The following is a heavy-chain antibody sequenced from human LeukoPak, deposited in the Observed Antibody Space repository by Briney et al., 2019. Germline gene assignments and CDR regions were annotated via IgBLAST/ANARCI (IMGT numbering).Heavy chain of an antibody. CDR3: AKGVAAVAVDAFDI. CDR1: GFTFSSYW. V-gene: IGHV3-74*01. J-gene: IGHJ3*02. D-gene: IGHD6-19*01. CDR2: INSDGSST. Sequence: GGSLRLSCAASGFTFSSYWMHWVRQAPGKGLVWVSRINSDGSSTSYADSVKGRFTISRDNSKNTLYLQMNSLRAEDTAVYYCAKGVAAVAVDAFDIWGQGTMVTVSS.